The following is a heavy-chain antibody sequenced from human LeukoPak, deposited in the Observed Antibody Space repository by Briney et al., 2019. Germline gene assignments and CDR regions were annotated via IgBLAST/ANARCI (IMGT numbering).Heavy chain of an antibody. V-gene: IGHV3-23*01. CDR2: VSSTGGTT. CDR1: GFTFISYW. Sequence: GGSLRLSCAASGFTFISYWMSWVRQAPGKGLEWVSAVSSTGGTTYYADSVKGRFTISRDNSKNTLFLQINSLRAEDTAVYYCAKNGDRGAFCSGGTCYPYYYYYMDVWGKGTTVTISS. D-gene: IGHD2-15*01. J-gene: IGHJ6*03. CDR3: AKNGDRGAFCSGGTCYPYYYYYMDV.